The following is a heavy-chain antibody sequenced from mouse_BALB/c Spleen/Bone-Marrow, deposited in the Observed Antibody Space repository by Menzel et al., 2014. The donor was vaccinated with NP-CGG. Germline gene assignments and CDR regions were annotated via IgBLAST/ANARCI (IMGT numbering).Heavy chain of an antibody. Sequence: EVKLQESGGGLVQPKGSLKLSCAASGFTFNTYAMNWVRPAPGKGLEWVARIRSKSNNYATYHADSVKDRLTISRDDSQSMLYLQMNNLKTEDTAMYYCVRHGYGNYGAMDYWGQGTSVTVSS. CDR1: GFTFNTYA. CDR2: IRSKSNNYAT. V-gene: IGHV10-1*02. CDR3: VRHGYGNYGAMDY. D-gene: IGHD2-10*02. J-gene: IGHJ4*01.